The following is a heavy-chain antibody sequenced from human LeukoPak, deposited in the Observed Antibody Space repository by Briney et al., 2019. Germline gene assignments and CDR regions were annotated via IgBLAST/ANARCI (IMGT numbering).Heavy chain of an antibody. D-gene: IGHD2-2*01. V-gene: IGHV4-34*01. J-gene: IGHJ4*02. CDR3: ARQLGYCSSTSCYADKVDY. CDR2: INHSGST. Sequence: SETLSLTCTVYGGSLSGNYWSWIRQPPGKGLEWIGEINHSGSTNYNPSLKSRVTISVDTSKNQFSLKLSSVTAADTAVYYCARQLGYCSSTSCYADKVDYWGQGTLVTVSS. CDR1: GGSLSGNY.